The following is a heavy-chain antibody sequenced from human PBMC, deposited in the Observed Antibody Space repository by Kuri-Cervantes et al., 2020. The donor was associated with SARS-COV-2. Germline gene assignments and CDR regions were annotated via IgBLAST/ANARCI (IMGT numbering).Heavy chain of an antibody. Sequence: ETLSLTCAASGFTFSSYSMNWIRQAPGKGLEWVSYISSSGSTIYYADSVKGRFTISRDNAKNSLYLQMNSLRAEDTAVYYCARDQGPRLRYFDWLLSYAFDIWGQGTMVTVSS. CDR1: GFTFSSYS. CDR3: ARDQGPRLRYFDWLLSYAFDI. D-gene: IGHD3-9*01. J-gene: IGHJ3*02. CDR2: ISSSGSTI. V-gene: IGHV3-48*04.